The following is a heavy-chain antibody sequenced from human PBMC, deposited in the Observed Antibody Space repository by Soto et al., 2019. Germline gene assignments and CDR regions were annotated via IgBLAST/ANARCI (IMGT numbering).Heavy chain of an antibody. D-gene: IGHD2-2*01. V-gene: IGHV3-15*01. J-gene: IGHJ6*02. CDR1: GFTFSNAW. Sequence: EVQLVESGGGLVKPGGSLRLSCTGAGFTFSNAWMSWVRQAPGKGLEWVGRIKSKTDGGTADYAAPVKGRFTISRDDSEDTLFLQMDRLKTGDTAVDYCTPGEGHCSTTSCQFSYYHYGMDVWGQGTTVTVSS. CDR3: TPGEGHCSTTSCQFSYYHYGMDV. CDR2: IKSKTDGGTA.